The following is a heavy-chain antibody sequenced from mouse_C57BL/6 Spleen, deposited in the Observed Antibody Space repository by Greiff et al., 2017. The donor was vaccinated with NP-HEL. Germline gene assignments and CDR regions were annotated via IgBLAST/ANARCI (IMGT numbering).Heavy chain of an antibody. CDR1: GFTFSDYG. CDR3: ARPLTGGFDV. J-gene: IGHJ1*03. Sequence: EVQLQESGGGLVKPGGSLKLSCAASGFTFSDYGMHWVRQAPEKGLEWVAYISSGSSTIYYADTVKGRFTISRDNAKNTLFLQMTSLRSEDTAMYYCARPLTGGFDVWGTGTTVTVSS. D-gene: IGHD4-1*01. V-gene: IGHV5-17*01. CDR2: ISSGSSTI.